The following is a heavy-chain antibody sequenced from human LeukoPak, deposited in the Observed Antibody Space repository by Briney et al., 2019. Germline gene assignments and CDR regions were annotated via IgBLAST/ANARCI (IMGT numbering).Heavy chain of an antibody. CDR2: IYYSGST. CDR1: GGSISSSSYY. Sequence: PSETLSLTCTVSGGSISSSSYYWGWIRQPPGKGLEWIGSIYYSGSTYYNPSLKSRVTISVDTSKNQFSLKLSSVTAADTAVYYCARLAAMVRGVPGYWGQGTLVTVSS. D-gene: IGHD3-10*01. V-gene: IGHV4-39*01. J-gene: IGHJ4*02. CDR3: ARLAAMVRGVPGY.